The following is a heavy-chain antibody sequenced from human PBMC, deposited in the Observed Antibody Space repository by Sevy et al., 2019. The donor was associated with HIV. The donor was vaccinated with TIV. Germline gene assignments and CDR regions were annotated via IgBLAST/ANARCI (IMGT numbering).Heavy chain of an antibody. J-gene: IGHJ6*02. CDR1: GFTFSTYA. CDR3: ARRPDFGRVILTGVMDV. Sequence: GGSLRLPCAASGFTFSTYAMSWVRQTPGKGLQWVSVISDSGVSTYYADSVQGRFTISRDNSKNTMYLQMNSLRAEDTAVYYCARRPDFGRVILTGVMDVWGQGTTVTVSS. CDR2: ISDSGVST. V-gene: IGHV3-23*01. D-gene: IGHD3-3*01.